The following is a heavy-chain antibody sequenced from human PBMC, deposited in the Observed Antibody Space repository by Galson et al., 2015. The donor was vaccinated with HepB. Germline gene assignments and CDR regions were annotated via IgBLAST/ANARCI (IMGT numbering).Heavy chain of an antibody. V-gene: IGHV1-58*02. CDR2: IVVGSGNT. J-gene: IGHJ5*02. D-gene: IGHD7-27*01. Sequence: SVKVSCKASGFTFTSSAMQWVRQARGQRLEWIGWIVVGSGNTNYAQKFQERVTITRDMSTSTAYMELSSLRSEDTAVYYCAADRWGIANWEYWFDPWGQGTLVTVSS. CDR1: GFTFTSSA. CDR3: AADRWGIANWEYWFDP.